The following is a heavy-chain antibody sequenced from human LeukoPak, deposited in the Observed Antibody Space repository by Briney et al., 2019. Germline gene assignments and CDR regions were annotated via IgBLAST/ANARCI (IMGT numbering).Heavy chain of an antibody. J-gene: IGHJ4*02. CDR1: GFTFSGYY. Sequence: PGGSLRLSCAASGFTFSGYYMSWIRQAPGKGLEWVSYISSSGSTIYYADSVKGRFTISRDNAKNSLYLQMNSLRAEDTAVYYCARDKLRGSYDSSYFDYWGQGTLVTVSS. V-gene: IGHV3-11*04. D-gene: IGHD1-26*01. CDR2: ISSSGSTI. CDR3: ARDKLRGSYDSSYFDY.